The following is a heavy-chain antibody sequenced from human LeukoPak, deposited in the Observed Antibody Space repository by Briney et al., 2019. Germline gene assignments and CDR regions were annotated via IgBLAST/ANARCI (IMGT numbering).Heavy chain of an antibody. V-gene: IGHV4-34*01. D-gene: IGHD3-22*01. Sequence: SETLSLTHRVDGGSFSGYYWSWIRQPPGKGLEWIGEINHSGSTNYHPSLKSRVTLSVNTSKNQFSLKLSAVTAADTDVYYCARGDSSGYYYEWVDPRGQGTLVTVSS. J-gene: IGHJ5*02. CDR3: ARGDSSGYYYEWVDP. CDR1: GGSFSGYY. CDR2: INHSGST.